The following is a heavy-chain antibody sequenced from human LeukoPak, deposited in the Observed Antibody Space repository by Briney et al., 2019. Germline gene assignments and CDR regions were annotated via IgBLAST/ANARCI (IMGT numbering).Heavy chain of an antibody. CDR3: ASTTGASPECFDY. D-gene: IGHD1-1*01. V-gene: IGHV4-30-4*08. CDR1: GGSINSGDYL. Sequence: SQTLSLTCTVSGGSINSGDYLWSWIRQPPGKGLEWIGYVFFSGSTNYNPSLKSRVTISVDTSKNQFSLKLSSVTAADTAVYYCASTTGASPECFDYWGQGTLVTVSS. CDR2: VFFSGST. J-gene: IGHJ4*02.